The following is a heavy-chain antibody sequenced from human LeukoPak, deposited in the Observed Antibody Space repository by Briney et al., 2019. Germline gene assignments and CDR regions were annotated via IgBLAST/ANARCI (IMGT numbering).Heavy chain of an antibody. J-gene: IGHJ2*01. CDR2: INAGNGNT. Sequence: ASVKVSCKASGYTFTSYAMHWVRQAPGQRLEWMGWINAGNGNTKYSQKFQGRVTITRDTSASTAYMELSSLRSEDTAVYYCARSNYYDSSGSSVARRAVPMVAGYWYFDLWGRGTLVTVSS. D-gene: IGHD3-22*01. CDR3: ARSNYYDSSGSSVARRAVPMVAGYWYFDL. V-gene: IGHV1-3*01. CDR1: GYTFTSYA.